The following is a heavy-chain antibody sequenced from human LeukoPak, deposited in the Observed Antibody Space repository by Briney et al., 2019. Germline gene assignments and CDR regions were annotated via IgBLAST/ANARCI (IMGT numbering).Heavy chain of an antibody. J-gene: IGHJ4*02. V-gene: IGHV3-23*01. CDR1: GFTFSSYA. D-gene: IGHD3-3*01. CDR3: AKGVRFLEWFLDY. CDR2: ISDNGASS. Sequence: PGGSLRLSCAASGFTFSSYAMSWVRQAPGKGLEWVSPISDNGASSYYIDSVKGRFTISRDNSKNTLYPQMNSLRAEDTAVYYCAKGVRFLEWFLDYWGQGTLVTVSS.